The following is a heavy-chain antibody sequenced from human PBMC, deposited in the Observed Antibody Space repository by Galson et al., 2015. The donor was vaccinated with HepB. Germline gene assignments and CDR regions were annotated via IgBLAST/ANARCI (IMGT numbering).Heavy chain of an antibody. CDR3: ARGRGKTTTMIVVAIDGALDI. CDR2: IDPSDSYT. D-gene: IGHD3-22*01. J-gene: IGHJ3*02. CDR1: GYSFTSYW. Sequence: QSGAEVKTPGESLRISCKGSGYSFTSYWISWVRQMPGKGLECMGRIDPSDSYTNYSPSFQGHVTISADKSISTAYLQWSSLKASDTAMYYCARGRGKTTTMIVVAIDGALDIWGQGTMVTVSS. V-gene: IGHV5-10-1*01.